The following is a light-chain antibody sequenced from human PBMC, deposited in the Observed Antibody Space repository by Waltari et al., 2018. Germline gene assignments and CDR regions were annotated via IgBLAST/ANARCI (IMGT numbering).Light chain of an antibody. CDR1: QNIGNN. CDR3: HQSDSLPT. CDR2: YAS. J-gene: IGKJ4*01. V-gene: IGKV6-21*01. Sequence: EVVLTQSPDFQSVTPKEKVTITCRANQNIGNNLHWYHQKPGQSPKPLIKYASQSFSGVPSRFSGSGSGTDFTLTIISLEAEDAATYYCHQSDSLPTFGGGTKVEIK.